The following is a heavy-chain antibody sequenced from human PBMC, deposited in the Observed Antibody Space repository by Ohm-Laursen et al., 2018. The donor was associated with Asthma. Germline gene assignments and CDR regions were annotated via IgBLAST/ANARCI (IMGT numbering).Heavy chain of an antibody. D-gene: IGHD6-6*01. CDR2: ISAYNGNT. J-gene: IGHJ6*02. Sequence: GASVKVSCKAAGYKFSSYGISWVRQAPGQGLEWMGWISAYNGNTNYAQKLQGRVTMTTDTSTSTAYMELRSLRSEDTAVYYCATGSNIAARNYYYYYGMDVWGQGTTVTVSS. CDR1: GYKFSSYG. V-gene: IGHV1-18*04. CDR3: ATGSNIAARNYYYYYGMDV.